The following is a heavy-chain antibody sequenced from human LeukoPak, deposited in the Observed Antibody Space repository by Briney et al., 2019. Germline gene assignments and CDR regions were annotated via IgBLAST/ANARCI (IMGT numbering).Heavy chain of an antibody. V-gene: IGHV3-53*01. Sequence: PGGSLRLSCAASGVTVSSHYMSWVRQAPGKGLEWVSVIYTGGSTYYADSVKGRFTMSRDNSKNTVYLQMNYLRAEDTAVYYCARDIRYCSSTSCYDENYYYYYGMDVWGQGTTVTVSS. D-gene: IGHD2-2*01. CDR1: GVTVSSHY. CDR3: ARDIRYCSSTSCYDENYYYYYGMDV. CDR2: IYTGGST. J-gene: IGHJ6*02.